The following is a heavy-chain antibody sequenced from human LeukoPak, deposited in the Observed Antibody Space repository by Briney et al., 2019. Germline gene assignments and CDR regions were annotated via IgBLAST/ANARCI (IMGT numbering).Heavy chain of an antibody. V-gene: IGHV4-59*01. J-gene: IGHJ5*02. Sequence: PSETLSLTCTVSGGSISSYYWSWIRQPPGKGLEWIGYIYYSGSTNYNPSLKSRVTISVDTSKNQFSLKLSSVTAADTAVYYCARDKPYCSSTSCYGGDGFDPWGQGTLVTVSS. CDR1: GGSISSYY. CDR3: ARDKPYCSSTSCYGGDGFDP. CDR2: IYYSGST. D-gene: IGHD2-2*01.